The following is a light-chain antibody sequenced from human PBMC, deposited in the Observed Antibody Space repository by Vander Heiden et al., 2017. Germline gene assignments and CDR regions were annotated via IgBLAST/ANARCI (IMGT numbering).Light chain of an antibody. Sequence: IVIIHSPLSLPVTPGGSASISCRSSQSLLHSNGYNYLDWYLQKPGQSPQHLIYLSSTRASGVPDRFSGSGSGTDFTLKISRVEAEDVGVYYCMQALQTPPYTFGQGTKLEI. V-gene: IGKV2-28*01. CDR1: QSLLHSNGYNY. CDR3: MQALQTPPYT. CDR2: LSS. J-gene: IGKJ2*01.